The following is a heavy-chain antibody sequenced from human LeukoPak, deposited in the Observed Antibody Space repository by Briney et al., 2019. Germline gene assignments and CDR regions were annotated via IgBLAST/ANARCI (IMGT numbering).Heavy chain of an antibody. D-gene: IGHD3-22*01. V-gene: IGHV1-2*02. J-gene: IGHJ4*02. CDR2: INPNSGGT. CDR3: ARLSDSSGYPLHYYFDY. CDR1: GYTFTGDY. Sequence: ASVKVSCKASGYTFTGDYMHWVRQAPGQGLEWMGWINPNSGGTNYAQKFQGRVTMTRDTSISTAYMELSRLRSDDMAVYYCARLSDSSGYPLHYYFDYWGQGTLVTVSS.